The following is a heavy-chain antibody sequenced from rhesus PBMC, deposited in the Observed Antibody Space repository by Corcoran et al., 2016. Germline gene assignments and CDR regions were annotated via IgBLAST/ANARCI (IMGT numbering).Heavy chain of an antibody. J-gene: IGHJ4*01. CDR3: ATPYNSGWYLRCFDY. CDR2: INGKSGNT. Sequence: QVQLQESGPGLVQPSETLSLTCAVSGASISSYWWRWLRQPPAKGLVWIGEINGKSGNTHHNPALNSRGTIAKDASKHPFSLKLSSLTAADTALYYCATPYNSGWYLRCFDYWGQGVLVTVSS. D-gene: IGHD6-31*01. V-gene: IGHV4-80*01. CDR1: GASISSYW.